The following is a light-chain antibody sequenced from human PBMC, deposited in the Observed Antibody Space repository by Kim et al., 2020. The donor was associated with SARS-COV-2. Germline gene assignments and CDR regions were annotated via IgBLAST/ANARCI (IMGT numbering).Light chain of an antibody. Sequence: SYELTQPSSVSVSPGQTATITCSGDILAKKYARWFQQKPGQAPVLILYRDINRPSGASERFSGSSSGTTVTLTISGAQVEDEADYYCYSSADNVRVFGGGTRLTVL. CDR3: YSSADNVRV. V-gene: IGLV3-27*01. CDR1: ILAKKY. CDR2: RDI. J-gene: IGLJ3*02.